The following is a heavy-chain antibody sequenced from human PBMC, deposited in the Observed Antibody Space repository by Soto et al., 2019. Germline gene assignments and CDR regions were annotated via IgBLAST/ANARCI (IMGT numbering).Heavy chain of an antibody. Sequence: QVQLVQSGAELKKPGASVKVSCKASGYTFTGYYLHWVRQAPGQGLEWMGWISPNSGDTSSAKKFQGRVTMTRDTSISTAYMVLTSLTSGDTAVYYCARGQQLRPGNNWFDPWGQGTLVTVSS. CDR3: ARGQQLRPGNNWFDP. CDR2: ISPNSGDT. CDR1: GYTFTGYY. J-gene: IGHJ5*02. D-gene: IGHD3-3*01. V-gene: IGHV1-2*02.